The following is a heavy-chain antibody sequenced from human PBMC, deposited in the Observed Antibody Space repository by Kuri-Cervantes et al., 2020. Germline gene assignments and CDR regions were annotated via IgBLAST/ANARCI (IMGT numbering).Heavy chain of an antibody. Sequence: GSLRLSCTVSGGSISSGHYYWSWIRQPPGKGLDWIGYIYYSGSTNYNPSLKSRVTISVDTSKNQFSLKLSSVSAADTAVYYCARNSGCYKEEYAFDILGQGTMVTVSS. D-gene: IGHD6-19*01. CDR3: ARNSGCYKEEYAFDI. V-gene: IGHV4-61*01. J-gene: IGHJ3*02. CDR1: GGSISSGHYY. CDR2: IYYSGST.